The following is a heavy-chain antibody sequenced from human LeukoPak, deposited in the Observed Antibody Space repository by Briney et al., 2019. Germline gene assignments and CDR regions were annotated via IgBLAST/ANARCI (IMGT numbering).Heavy chain of an antibody. J-gene: IGHJ4*02. CDR3: ARELCFGGRGARTTDFDY. V-gene: IGHV3-30*02. CDR2: IRYDGSNK. CDR1: GFTFSSYG. D-gene: IGHD3-10*01. Sequence: GGSLRLSCAASGFTFSSYGMHWVRQAPGKGLEWVAFIRYDGSNKYYADSVKGRFTISRDNSKNTLYLQMNSLRAEDTAVYYCARELCFGGRGARTTDFDYWGQGTLVTVSS.